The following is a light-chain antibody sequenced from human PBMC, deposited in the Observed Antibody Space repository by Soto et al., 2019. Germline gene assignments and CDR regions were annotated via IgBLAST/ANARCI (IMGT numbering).Light chain of an antibody. CDR3: QHYDNLPF. J-gene: IGKJ3*01. Sequence: DIEMTQSPSTLSASIGDRVTITCRASQSVSAWVAWYQQTPGKAPKLLIYDASNLETGVPSRFSGSGSVTHFTFTISSLQPEDIATYYCQHYDNLPFFGPGTKVDIK. V-gene: IGKV1-33*01. CDR1: QSVSAW. CDR2: DAS.